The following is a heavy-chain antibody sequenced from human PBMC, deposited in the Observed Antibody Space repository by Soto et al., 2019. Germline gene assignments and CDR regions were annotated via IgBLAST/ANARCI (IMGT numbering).Heavy chain of an antibody. Sequence: SETLSLTCTVSGGSVSSGSYYWSWIRQPPGKGLEWIGYIYYSGSTNYNPSLKSRVTISVDTSKNQFSLKLSSVTAADTAVYYCARSPPYYDRGLYYYGIDVWGQGTTVTVSS. CDR1: GGSVSSGSYY. J-gene: IGHJ6*02. CDR3: ARSPPYYDRGLYYYGIDV. CDR2: IYYSGST. D-gene: IGHD3-22*01. V-gene: IGHV4-61*01.